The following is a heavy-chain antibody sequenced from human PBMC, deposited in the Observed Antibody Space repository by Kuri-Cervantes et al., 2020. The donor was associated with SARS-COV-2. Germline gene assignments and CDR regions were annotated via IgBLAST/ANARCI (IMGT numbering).Heavy chain of an antibody. J-gene: IGHJ3*01. D-gene: IGHD2-21*01. CDR3: ARGDRAGHFDV. CDR1: GGSISRGGYY. CDR2: VRPDGNSK. Sequence: GGSLRLSCTVSGGSISRGGYYWSWIRQAPGKGLEWVGNVRPDGNSKGYVDAVKGRFTISRDNAKNSLYLQMDSLSAEDTAVYYCARGDRAGHFDVWGQGTMVTVSS. V-gene: IGHV3-7*03.